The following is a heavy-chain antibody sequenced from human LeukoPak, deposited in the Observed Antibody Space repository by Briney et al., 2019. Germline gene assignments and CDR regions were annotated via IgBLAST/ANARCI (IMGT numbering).Heavy chain of an antibody. CDR2: IYYSGST. J-gene: IGHJ4*02. CDR3: ARHPTVPRIYFFDY. Sequence: PSETLSLTCSVSGGSISSSSYYWVWIRQPPGKGLEWIGSIYYSGSTYYNPSLKSRVIISVDTSKNKFSLILSSVTAADTAVYYCARHPTVPRIYFFDYWGRGTLVTVSS. CDR1: GGSISSSSYY. D-gene: IGHD4-17*01. V-gene: IGHV4-39*01.